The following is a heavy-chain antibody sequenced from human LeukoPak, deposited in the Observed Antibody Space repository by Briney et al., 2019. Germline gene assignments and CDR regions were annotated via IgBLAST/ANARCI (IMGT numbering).Heavy chain of an antibody. Sequence: GESLKISCKGSGDSFSSFWIGWVRQMPGKGLEWMGIIYPSDSETRYSLAFQGQVTISVDKSISTAYLHRNSLKASDTAMYYCARQRYSYGSVDYWGQGTLVTVSS. CDR2: IYPSDSET. V-gene: IGHV5-51*01. CDR1: GDSFSSFW. CDR3: ARQRYSYGSVDY. J-gene: IGHJ4*02. D-gene: IGHD5-18*01.